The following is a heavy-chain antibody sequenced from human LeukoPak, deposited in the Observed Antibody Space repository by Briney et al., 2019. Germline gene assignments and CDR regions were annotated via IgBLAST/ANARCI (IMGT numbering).Heavy chain of an antibody. CDR3: ARVGCSDTCYNHYYYYMDV. D-gene: IGHD2-2*02. J-gene: IGHJ6*03. Sequence: SETLSLTCAVSGDSISTYYWSWIRQPPGKGLEWIGYTYYSGSTKYNPSLKSRVTISLDTSQNRFSLRLRSVTAADTAVYYCARVGCSDTCYNHYYYYMDVWGKGTTVSVSS. CDR1: GDSISTYY. CDR2: TYYSGST. V-gene: IGHV4-59*01.